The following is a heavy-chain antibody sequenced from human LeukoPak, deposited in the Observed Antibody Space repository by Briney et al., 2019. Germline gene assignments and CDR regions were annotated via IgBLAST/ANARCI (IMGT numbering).Heavy chain of an antibody. CDR1: GGSIRSFY. Sequence: PSETLSLTCTVSGGSIRSFYWSWIRQPPGKGLEWIGYIYYTGSTNYNPSLKSRVTISVDTSKNQFSLKLSSVTAADTAVYYCARDRYYYDSSGYYRFDYWGQGTLVTVSS. V-gene: IGHV4-59*12. CDR2: IYYTGST. J-gene: IGHJ4*02. CDR3: ARDRYYYDSSGYYRFDY. D-gene: IGHD3-22*01.